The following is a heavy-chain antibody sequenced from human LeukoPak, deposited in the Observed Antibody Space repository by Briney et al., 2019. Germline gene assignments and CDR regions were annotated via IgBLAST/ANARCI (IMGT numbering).Heavy chain of an antibody. CDR2: IYYSGTT. Sequence: SETLSLTCTVSGGSISNHYWTWIRQSPGKGLTWIGNIYYSGTTHYNPSLKSRVTISVDTSKSQFSLKLTSVTAADTAVYYCARWALHSSGWYIDYWGQGTLATVSS. CDR1: GGSISNHY. J-gene: IGHJ4*02. D-gene: IGHD6-19*01. V-gene: IGHV4-59*11. CDR3: ARWALHSSGWYIDY.